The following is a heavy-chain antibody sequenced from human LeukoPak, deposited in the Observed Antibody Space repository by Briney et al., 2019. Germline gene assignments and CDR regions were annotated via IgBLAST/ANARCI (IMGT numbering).Heavy chain of an antibody. Sequence: SETLSLTCAVYGGSFSGDYWSWIRQPPGKGLEWIGSIYYSGSTYYNPSLKSRVTISVDTSKNQFSLKLSSVTAADTAVYYCARVFFVILTQNAFDIWGQGTMVTVSS. J-gene: IGHJ3*02. CDR3: ARVFFVILTQNAFDI. CDR2: IYYSGST. V-gene: IGHV4-34*01. CDR1: GGSFSGDY. D-gene: IGHD1-14*01.